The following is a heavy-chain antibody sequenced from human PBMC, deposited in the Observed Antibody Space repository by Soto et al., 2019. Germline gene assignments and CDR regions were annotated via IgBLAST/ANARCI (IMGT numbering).Heavy chain of an antibody. CDR3: ARARKYYDCEFDP. J-gene: IGHJ5*02. D-gene: IGHD3-22*01. CDR2: ISYSGRT. Sequence: QVQLQESGPGLVKPSQTLSLTCTVSGDSISSGAYSWSWIRQHPGKGLEWIGYISYSGRTYYNPSIKSRLTISLDTSENQFSLKRTSVTAAYTTMYYCARARKYYDCEFDPWGQGTLVTVSS. CDR1: GDSISSGAYS. V-gene: IGHV4-31*03.